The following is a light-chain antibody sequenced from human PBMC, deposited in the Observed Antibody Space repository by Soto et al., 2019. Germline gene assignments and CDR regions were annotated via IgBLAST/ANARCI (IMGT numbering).Light chain of an antibody. J-gene: IGLJ2*01. CDR1: KLGDKY. Sequence: SYELTQPPSVSVSPGQTASITCSGDKLGDKYACWYQQRPGQSPVLVIYQDRKPPSGIPGRSSGSNSGNTATLTIRGTEAMDDADYYCKAWDSSTVVFGGGTKLTVL. V-gene: IGLV3-1*01. CDR2: QDR. CDR3: KAWDSSTVV.